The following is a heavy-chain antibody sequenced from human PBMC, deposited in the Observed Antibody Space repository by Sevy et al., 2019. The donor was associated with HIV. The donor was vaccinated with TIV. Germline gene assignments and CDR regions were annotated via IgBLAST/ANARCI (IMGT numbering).Heavy chain of an antibody. CDR2: ISGSGGST. D-gene: IGHD2-2*01. J-gene: IGHJ3*02. CDR1: GFTFSSYA. Sequence: GGSLRLSCAASGFTFSSYAMSWVRQAPGKGLEWVSAISGSGGSTYYADSVKGRFTISRDNSKNTLYLQMNSLRAEDTAVYYCAIVPRGSSAHDAFDIWGQGTMVTVSS. V-gene: IGHV3-23*01. CDR3: AIVPRGSSAHDAFDI.